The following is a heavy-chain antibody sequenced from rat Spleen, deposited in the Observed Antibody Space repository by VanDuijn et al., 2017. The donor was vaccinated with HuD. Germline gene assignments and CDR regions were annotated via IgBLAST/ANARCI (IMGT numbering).Heavy chain of an antibody. CDR3: TRDNPFDY. D-gene: IGHD3-4*01. V-gene: IGHV2-45*01. Sequence: QVQLMESGPGLVQPSETLSLTCTVSGFSLTSYSVHWVRQPPGKGLEWMGVMWSGGSTEYNSALKSRLSISRDTSKSQVFLKMNSLQTDDTAIYFCTRDNPFDYWGQGVMVTVSS. J-gene: IGHJ2*01. CDR1: GFSLTSYS. CDR2: MWSGGST.